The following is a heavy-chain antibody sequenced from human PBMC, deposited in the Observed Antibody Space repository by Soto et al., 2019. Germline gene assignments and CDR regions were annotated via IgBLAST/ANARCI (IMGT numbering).Heavy chain of an antibody. CDR3: AREAGPDRWFDP. D-gene: IGHD6-19*01. V-gene: IGHV4-4*07. Sequence: PSETLSLTGTVSVASSSSYFWTWMRQPAGKGLDWIGRISTSGTTNYNPSLKSRVTMSVDTSKNHFSLNLSSVTAADTAVYYCAREAGPDRWFDPWGQGTLVTVSS. J-gene: IGHJ5*02. CDR2: ISTSGTT. CDR1: VASSSSYF.